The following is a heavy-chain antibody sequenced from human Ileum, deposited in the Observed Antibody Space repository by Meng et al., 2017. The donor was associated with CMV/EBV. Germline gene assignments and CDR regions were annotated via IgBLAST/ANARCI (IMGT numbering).Heavy chain of an antibody. CDR3: ARDGLGVLPDY. CDR2: IYYSGST. Sequence: TVSGRSISSGGYYWSWIRQHPGKGLEWIGYIYYSGSTYYNPSLKSRVTISVDTSKNQFSLKLSSVTAADTAVYYCARDGLGVLPDYWGQGTLVTVSS. CDR1: GRSISSGGYY. J-gene: IGHJ4*02. V-gene: IGHV4-31*03. D-gene: IGHD2-8*01.